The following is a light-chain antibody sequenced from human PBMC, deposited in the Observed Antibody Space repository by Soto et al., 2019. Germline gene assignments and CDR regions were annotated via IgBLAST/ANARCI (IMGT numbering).Light chain of an antibody. CDR2: KVS. CDR3: MQGTHWPHA. V-gene: IGKV2-30*01. J-gene: IGKJ2*01. CDR1: QSLVYSDGNTY. Sequence: DVVMTQSPLSLPVTLGQPASISCRSSQSLVYSDGNTYFSWFQQRPGQSPRRLISKVSNRDSGVPDIFSGSRSGTDSRLEFSRVEAEDVGVYYYMQGTHWPHAFGQGTNLEI.